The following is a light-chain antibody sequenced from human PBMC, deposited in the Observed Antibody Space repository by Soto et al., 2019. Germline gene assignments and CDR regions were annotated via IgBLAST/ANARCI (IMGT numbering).Light chain of an antibody. V-gene: IGKV3-20*01. CDR1: QSFNSIY. CDR2: GAS. Sequence: EIVMTQSPATLSVSPGERVILSCRASQSFNSIYLAWYQQKPGQAPRLLIYGASSRATGIPDRFSGSGSGTDFTLTISRLEPEDFAVYYCHQYDSWTFGQGTKVDIK. CDR3: HQYDSWT. J-gene: IGKJ1*01.